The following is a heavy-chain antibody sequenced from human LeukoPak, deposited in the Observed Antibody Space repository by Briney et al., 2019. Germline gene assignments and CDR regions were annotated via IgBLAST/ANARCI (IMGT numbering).Heavy chain of an antibody. D-gene: IGHD2-15*01. J-gene: IGHJ4*02. V-gene: IGHV1-18*01. CDR2: INPYNGNT. Sequence: ASVEVSCKASGYTFTNYGISWVRQAPGQGLEWMGWINPYNGNTKYVQKLQGRVTMTTDTSTSTAYMELRSLRSDDTAVYYCASTYCSDGSCYWFSLDYWGQGTLVTVSS. CDR3: ASTYCSDGSCYWFSLDY. CDR1: GYTFTNYG.